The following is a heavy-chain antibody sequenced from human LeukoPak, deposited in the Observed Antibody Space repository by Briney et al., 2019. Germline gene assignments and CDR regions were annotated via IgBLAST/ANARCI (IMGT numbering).Heavy chain of an antibody. CDR1: GGSISSSSYY. Sequence: PSETLSLTCTVSGGSISSSSYYWGWIRQPPGKGLEWIGSIYYSGSTYYNPSLKSRVTISLDMSKNQFSLNLTSVTAADTAVYYCARAGYCSSGTCYNFDYWGQGTLVTVSS. CDR2: IYYSGST. V-gene: IGHV4-39*07. D-gene: IGHD2-15*01. CDR3: ARAGYCSSGTCYNFDY. J-gene: IGHJ4*02.